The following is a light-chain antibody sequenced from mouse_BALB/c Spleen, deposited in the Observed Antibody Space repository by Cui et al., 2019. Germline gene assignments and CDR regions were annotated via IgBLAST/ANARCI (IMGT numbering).Light chain of an antibody. CDR1: QNINKY. CDR2: YAS. V-gene: IGKV19-93*01. J-gene: IGKJ2*01. Sequence: IQMTQSPSSLTASLGATVTITCKASQNINKYITRYQHKPGKEPRQLIHYASTLQPDIPARCSGGGSGRAYSFSISNLEPEDIATYYCLQYDSLYTFGGGTKLEIK. CDR3: LQYDSLYT.